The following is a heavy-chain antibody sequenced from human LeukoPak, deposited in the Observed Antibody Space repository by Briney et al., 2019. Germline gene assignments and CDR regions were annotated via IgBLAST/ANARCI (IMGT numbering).Heavy chain of an antibody. CDR1: GFTFSNYA. J-gene: IGHJ4*02. CDR3: ARANYCSNGVCYPDY. D-gene: IGHD2-8*01. Sequence: GGSLRLSCAASGFTFSNYAMNWVRQAPGKGLDYVSAISTNGGSTYYANSVKGRFTISRDNSRNTLYLRMGSLRTDEMAVYYCARANYCSNGVCYPDYWGQGTLVTVSS. CDR2: ISTNGGST. V-gene: IGHV3-64*01.